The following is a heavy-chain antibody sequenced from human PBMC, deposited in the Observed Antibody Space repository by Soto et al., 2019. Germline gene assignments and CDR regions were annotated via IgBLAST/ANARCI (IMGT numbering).Heavy chain of an antibody. CDR1: GFTFSSYG. V-gene: IGHV3-30*18. CDR3: AKGSPYSSSWHYYYYYGMDV. Sequence: PGGSLRLSCAASGFTFSSYGMHGVRQAPGKGLEWVAVISYDGSNKYYADSVKGRFTISRDNSKNTLYLQMNSLRAEDTAVYYCAKGSPYSSSWHYYYYYGMDVWGQGTTVTVSS. D-gene: IGHD6-13*01. J-gene: IGHJ6*02. CDR2: ISYDGSNK.